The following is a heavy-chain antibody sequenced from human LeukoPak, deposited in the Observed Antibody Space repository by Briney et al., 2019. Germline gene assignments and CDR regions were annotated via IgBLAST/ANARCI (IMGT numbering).Heavy chain of an antibody. CDR1: GGSFSGYY. J-gene: IGHJ4*02. D-gene: IGHD3-9*01. CDR2: INHSGST. Sequence: SETLSLTCAVYGGSFSGYYWSWIRQPPGKGLEWIGEINHSGSTNYNPSLKSRVTISVDTSKNQFSLKLSSVTAADTAVYYCARAKADYDILTGYYTPRPKFDYWGQGTLVTVPS. V-gene: IGHV4-34*09. CDR3: ARAKADYDILTGYYTPRPKFDY.